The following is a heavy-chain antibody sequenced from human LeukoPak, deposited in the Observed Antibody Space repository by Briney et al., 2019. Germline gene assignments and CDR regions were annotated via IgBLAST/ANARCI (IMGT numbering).Heavy chain of an antibody. Sequence: PGGSLRLSCAASGFTFKKYWMNWVRQVPGKGLECLANIKEDGSETYYADSVKGRFTISRDNAKNSLYLQMSSLRAEDAALYSCASRSSVAASGPGWGQGTLVTVSS. J-gene: IGHJ4*02. D-gene: IGHD2-15*01. CDR2: IKEDGSET. CDR1: GFTFKKYW. CDR3: ASRSSVAASGPG. V-gene: IGHV3-7*01.